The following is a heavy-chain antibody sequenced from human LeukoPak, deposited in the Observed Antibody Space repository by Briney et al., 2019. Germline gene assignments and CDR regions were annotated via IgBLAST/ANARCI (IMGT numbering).Heavy chain of an antibody. J-gene: IGHJ4*02. D-gene: IGHD6-6*01. CDR2: INTNTGNP. CDR3: ARDLEFLYSSSLGYFDY. V-gene: IGHV7-4-1*02. Sequence: ASVKVSCKASGYTFTSYAMNWVRQAPGQGLEWMGWINTNTGNPTYAQGFTGRFVFSLDTSVSTAYLQISSLKAEDTAVYYCARDLEFLYSSSLGYFDYWGQGTLVTVSS. CDR1: GYTFTSYA.